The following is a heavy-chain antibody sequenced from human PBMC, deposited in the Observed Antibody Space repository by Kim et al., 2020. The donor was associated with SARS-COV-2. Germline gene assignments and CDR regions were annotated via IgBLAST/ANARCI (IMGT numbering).Heavy chain of an antibody. D-gene: IGHD4-17*01. V-gene: IGHV3-30*04. CDR2: ISYDGSNK. CDR1: GFTFSSYA. J-gene: IGHJ6*02. CDR3: ARDWGLVTTAYYYGMDV. Sequence: GGSLRLSCAASGFTFSSYAMHWVRQAPGTGLEWVAVISYDGSNKYYADSVKGRFTISRDNSKNTLYLQMNSLRAEDTAVYYCARDWGLVTTAYYYGMDVWGQGTTVTAPS.